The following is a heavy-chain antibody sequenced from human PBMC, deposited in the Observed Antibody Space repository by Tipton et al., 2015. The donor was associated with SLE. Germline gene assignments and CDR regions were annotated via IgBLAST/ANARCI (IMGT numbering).Heavy chain of an antibody. J-gene: IGHJ6*03. V-gene: IGHV4-30-2*01. CDR1: GGSVSSGSYY. CDR3: ARDGSPYYYYMDV. D-gene: IGHD6-25*01. Sequence: TLSLTCTVSGGSVSSGSYYWSWIRQPPGKGLEWIGYIYHSGSTYYNPSLKSRVTISVDRSKNQFSLKLSSVTAADTAVYYCARDGSPYYYYMDVWGKGTTVTVSS. CDR2: IYHSGST.